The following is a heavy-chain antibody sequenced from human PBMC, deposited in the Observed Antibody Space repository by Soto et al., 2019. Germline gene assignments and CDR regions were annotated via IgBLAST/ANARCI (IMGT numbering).Heavy chain of an antibody. CDR3: ASTQGSGYCSSATCRTGMDV. Sequence: SVKVSCKASGYTFSSYGVTWVRQAPGQGLEWMGWISAYNGNTNNAQNVQGRVTMTTDRSTKTTYMELRRLTSDDTAVYYCASTQGSGYCSSATCRTGMDVWGQGTTVTVSS. CDR1: GYTFSSYG. D-gene: IGHD2-2*01. V-gene: IGHV1-18*01. CDR2: ISAYNGNT. J-gene: IGHJ6*02.